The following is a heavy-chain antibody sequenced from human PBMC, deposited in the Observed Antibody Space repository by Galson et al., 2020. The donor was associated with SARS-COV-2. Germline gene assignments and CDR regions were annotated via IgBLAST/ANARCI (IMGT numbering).Heavy chain of an antibody. CDR1: GFTIRSYW. CDR3: ARDSPYGGFDY. D-gene: IGHD3-16*01. J-gene: IGHJ4*02. V-gene: IGHV3-7*03. Sequence: GGSLRLSCAGSGFTIRSYWMSWVRPAPGKGLEWVANIKQDGSEKYYVDSVKGRFTISRDNAKNTLYLQMNSLRAEDTAVYYCARDSPYGGFDYWGQGILVTVSS. CDR2: IKQDGSEK.